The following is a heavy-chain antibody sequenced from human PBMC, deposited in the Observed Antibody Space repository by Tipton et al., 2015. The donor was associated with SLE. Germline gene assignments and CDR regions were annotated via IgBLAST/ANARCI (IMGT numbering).Heavy chain of an antibody. V-gene: IGHV4-61*02. D-gene: IGHD1-26*01. CDR1: GGSVNSGNYY. Sequence: TLSLTCTVSGGSVNSGNYYWSWIRQPAGKGLEWIGRIYTSGSTDYNPSLKSRVTMSLDTSKNQFSLKLNSVTAADTAVYYCARSLSRKWTLDRWGQGTLVTVSS. J-gene: IGHJ5*02. CDR2: IYTSGST. CDR3: ARSLSRKWTLDR.